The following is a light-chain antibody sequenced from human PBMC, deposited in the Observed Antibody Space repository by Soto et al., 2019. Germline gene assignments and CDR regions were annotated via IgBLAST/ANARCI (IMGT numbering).Light chain of an antibody. V-gene: IGLV1-44*01. CDR2: GNN. CDR1: SSNIGSNS. CDR3: AAWDDSLNAYYV. J-gene: IGLJ1*01. Sequence: QSVLTQPPSASETPGQRVTISCSGSSSNIGSNSVNWYQQLPGTAPKLLIYGNNQRPSGVPDRFSGSKSGTSASLAISGLQSEDEADYYCAAWDDSLNAYYVFGTGTKLTVL.